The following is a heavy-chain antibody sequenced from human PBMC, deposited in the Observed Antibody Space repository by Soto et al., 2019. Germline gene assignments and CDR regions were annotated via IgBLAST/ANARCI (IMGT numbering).Heavy chain of an antibody. Sequence: QVQLVQSGAEVKKPGSSVKVSCKASGGTFSSYTISWVRQAPGQGLEWMGRIIPILGIANYAQKFQGRVTITADKSTSTAYMEPSSLRSEDTAVYYCARDAFVSGYDPHYFDYWGQGTLVTVSS. CDR2: IIPILGIA. J-gene: IGHJ4*02. CDR3: ARDAFVSGYDPHYFDY. D-gene: IGHD5-12*01. CDR1: GGTFSSYT. V-gene: IGHV1-69*08.